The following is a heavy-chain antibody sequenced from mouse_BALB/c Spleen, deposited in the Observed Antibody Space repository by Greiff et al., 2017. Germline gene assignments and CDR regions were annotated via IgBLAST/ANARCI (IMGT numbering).Heavy chain of an antibody. V-gene: IGHV1-67*01. Sequence: QVQLQQSGPELVRPGDSVSISCTVSGYTFTDYAMRWVKQRHAKGLEWMGVISTYYGNTNYNQKFKGKATMTVDTSSSTAYMELARLTSEDSAIYYCAKEGAIATEVAAQKGMDYWGQGTSVTVSS. CDR2: ISTYYGNT. CDR3: AKEGAIATEVAAQKGMDY. J-gene: IGHJ4*01. CDR1: GYTFTDYA. D-gene: IGHD1-1*01.